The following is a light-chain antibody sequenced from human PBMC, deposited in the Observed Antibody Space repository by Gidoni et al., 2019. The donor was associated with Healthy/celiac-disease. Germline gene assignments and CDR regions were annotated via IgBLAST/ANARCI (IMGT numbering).Light chain of an antibody. V-gene: IGKV1D-16*01. CDR1: QSISSW. CDR2: AAS. Sequence: LMILYPSSLSAYVGDSVPISCRASQSISSWLTWYQLRPEKAPKSLLYAASSLQSGVPSRFSGRGSGTEFTLTISSLQPEELATDYFQQYNRYPLTFGGGTKVEIK. CDR3: QQYNRYPLT. J-gene: IGKJ4*01.